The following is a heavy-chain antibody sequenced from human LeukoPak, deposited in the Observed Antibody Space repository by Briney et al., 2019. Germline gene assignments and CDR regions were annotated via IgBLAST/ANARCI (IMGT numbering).Heavy chain of an antibody. D-gene: IGHD3-9*01. Sequence: GASLRHSCAASGFTFSNYAMSWVRQAPGKGLEWVSAITGSDGSTYYANSVKGRFTISRDNSKNTLYLQMNSLRAEDTAIYSCAKWGDYDVFTGYYDADYWGQGTLVTVSS. J-gene: IGHJ4*02. CDR3: AKWGDYDVFTGYYDADY. V-gene: IGHV3-23*01. CDR1: GFTFSNYA. CDR2: ITGSDGST.